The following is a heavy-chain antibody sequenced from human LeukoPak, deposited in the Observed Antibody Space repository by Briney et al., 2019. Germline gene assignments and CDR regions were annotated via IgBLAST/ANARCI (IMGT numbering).Heavy chain of an antibody. CDR3: ARGTMFPYYFDY. Sequence: GGTLRLSCAASGFTFSSYGMHWVRQAPGKGLEWVAFIRYDGSNKYYADSVKGRFTISRDNSKNTLYLQMNSLRAEDTAVYYCARGTMFPYYFDYWGQGTLVTVSS. J-gene: IGHJ4*02. CDR1: GFTFSSYG. D-gene: IGHD3-10*02. CDR2: IRYDGSNK. V-gene: IGHV3-30*02.